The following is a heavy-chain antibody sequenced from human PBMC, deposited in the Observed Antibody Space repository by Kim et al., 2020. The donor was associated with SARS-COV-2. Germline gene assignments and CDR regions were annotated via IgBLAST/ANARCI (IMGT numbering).Heavy chain of an antibody. D-gene: IGHD6-13*01. J-gene: IGHJ5*02. Sequence: SAPLSLTCAVYGGSFSGYYWSWIRQPPGKGLEWIGEINHSGSTNYNPSLKSRVTISVDTSKNQFSLKLSSVTAADTAVYYCARGIAAAGTRLNWFDPWG. CDR1: GGSFSGYY. CDR2: INHSGST. V-gene: IGHV4-34*01. CDR3: ARGIAAAGTRLNWFDP.